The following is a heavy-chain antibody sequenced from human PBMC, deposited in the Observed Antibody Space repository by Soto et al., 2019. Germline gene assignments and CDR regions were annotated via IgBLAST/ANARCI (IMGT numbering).Heavy chain of an antibody. CDR3: VKDRAAVTGAYYYYGMDV. CDR1: GFSFSNYA. CDR2: LSWDGGAT. D-gene: IGHD6-19*01. V-gene: IGHV3-43*01. J-gene: IGHJ6*02. Sequence: PGGSLRLSCAASGFSFSNYAMHWVRQTPGKGLEWVSLLSWDGGATYYADSVKGRFTISRDNSKNSLYLQMNSLRIEDTALYYCVKDRAAVTGAYYYYGMDVWGQGTTVTVSS.